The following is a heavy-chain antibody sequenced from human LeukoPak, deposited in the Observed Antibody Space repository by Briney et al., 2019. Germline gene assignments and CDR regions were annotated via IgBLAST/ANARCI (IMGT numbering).Heavy chain of an antibody. J-gene: IGHJ4*02. CDR1: GFTFSNAW. CDR3: TTDHPRVVVIPGGIDY. D-gene: IGHD3-22*01. Sequence: GALRLSCAASGFTFSNAWMSWVRQAPGKGLEWVGRIKSKTDGGTTDYAAPVKGRFTISRDDSKNTLYLQMNSLKTEDTAVYYCTTDHPRVVVIPGGIDYWGQGTLVTVSS. CDR2: IKSKTDGGTT. V-gene: IGHV3-15*01.